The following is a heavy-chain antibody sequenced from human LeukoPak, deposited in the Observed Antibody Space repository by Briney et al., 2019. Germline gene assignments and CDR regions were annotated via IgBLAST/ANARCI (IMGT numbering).Heavy chain of an antibody. CDR1: GFTFSSYA. V-gene: IGHV3-23*01. CDR3: AKGQWLAYSVDY. Sequence: GGSLRLSCAASGFTFSSYAMNWVRQAPGKGLEWVSSISGSGGRTYYADSVKGRFTISRDNSKNTLYLQMNSLRAEDTAVYYCAKGQWLAYSVDYWGQGTLVTVSS. J-gene: IGHJ4*02. CDR2: ISGSGGRT. D-gene: IGHD6-19*01.